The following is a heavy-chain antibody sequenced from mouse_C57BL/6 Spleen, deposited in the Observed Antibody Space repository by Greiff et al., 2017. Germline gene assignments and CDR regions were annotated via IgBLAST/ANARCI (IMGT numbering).Heavy chain of an antibody. Sequence: EVQLVESGTVLARPGASVKMSCKTSGYTFTSYWMHWVKQRPGQGLEWIGAIYPGNSDTSYNQKFKGKAKLTAVTSASTAYMELSSLTNEDSAVYYFTRGDYYGSSYEAMDNGSQGTSVTVTS. CDR3: TRGDYYGSSYEAMDN. CDR2: IYPGNSDT. D-gene: IGHD1-1*01. J-gene: IGHJ4*01. V-gene: IGHV1-5*01. CDR1: GYTFTSYW.